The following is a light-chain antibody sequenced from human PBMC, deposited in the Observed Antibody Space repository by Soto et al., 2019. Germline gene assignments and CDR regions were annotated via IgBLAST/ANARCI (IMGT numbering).Light chain of an antibody. Sequence: QSVLTQPPSASGSPGQSVTISCTGTSSDVGGYNYVSWYQHHPGKAPKLMISEVSKRPSGVPDRFSGSKSGNTASLTVSGLQADDEADYYCTSYAGSNNLLFGGGTKLTVL. CDR3: TSYAGSNNLL. CDR1: SSDVGGYNY. V-gene: IGLV2-8*01. J-gene: IGLJ3*02. CDR2: EVS.